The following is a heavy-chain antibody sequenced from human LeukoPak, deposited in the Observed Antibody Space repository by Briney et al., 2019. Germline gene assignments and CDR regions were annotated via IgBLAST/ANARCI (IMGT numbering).Heavy chain of an antibody. CDR3: SKGLGRTVTWYFDY. CDR1: GFTFSSYG. J-gene: IGHJ4*02. D-gene: IGHD4-11*01. CDR2: IWYDGSNK. V-gene: IGHV3-33*06. Sequence: GGSLRLSCAASGFTFSSYGMHWVRQAPGKGLEWVAVIWYDGSNKYYADSVKGRFTISRDNSKNTLYLQMNSLRAEDTAVYYFSKGLGRTVTWYFDYWGQGTLVTVSS.